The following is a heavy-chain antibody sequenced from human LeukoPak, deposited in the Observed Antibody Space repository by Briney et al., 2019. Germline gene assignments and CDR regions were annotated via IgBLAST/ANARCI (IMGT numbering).Heavy chain of an antibody. D-gene: IGHD3-3*01. CDR3: VKGLSASGRAFYYAMND. Sequence: SGGSLRLSCAASGFTVSNIYMSWVRQAPGTGLEWVSIIHSGGITHYADSVKGRFTISRDNSKNTLFLQMHSLRAEDTALYICVKGLSASGRAFYYAMNDWGQGTTVTVSS. J-gene: IGHJ6*02. CDR1: GFTVSNIY. CDR2: IHSGGIT. V-gene: IGHV3-53*01.